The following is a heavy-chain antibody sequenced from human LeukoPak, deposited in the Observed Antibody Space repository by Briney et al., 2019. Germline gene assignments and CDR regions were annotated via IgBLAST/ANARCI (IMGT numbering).Heavy chain of an antibody. CDR1: AFTFSSYA. Sequence: GGSLRLSCAASAFTFSSYAMNWVRQAPGKGLEWVSGISGGGGSTYYADSVKDRFTISRHNSKNTLYLQMNSLRAEDTAVYYCAVWYGDFFDYWGQGTLVTVSS. J-gene: IGHJ4*02. CDR2: ISGGGGST. CDR3: AVWYGDFFDY. V-gene: IGHV3-23*01. D-gene: IGHD4-17*01.